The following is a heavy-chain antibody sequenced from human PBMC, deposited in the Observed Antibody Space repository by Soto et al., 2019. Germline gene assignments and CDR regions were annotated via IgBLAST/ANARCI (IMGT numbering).Heavy chain of an antibody. CDR1: GYTFTNYG. CDR2: ISAFNGNT. D-gene: IGHD1-26*01. CDR3: ARDAGGGSYLAY. Sequence: QVQLEQSGGEVKKPGASVKVSCKPSGYTFTNYGISWVRQAPGQGLEWMGWISAFNGNTKYAQKFQGRVTLTTDTSTSTAYMELRSLRYDDTAVYYCARDAGGGSYLAYWGQGTLVTVSS. V-gene: IGHV1-18*01. J-gene: IGHJ4*02.